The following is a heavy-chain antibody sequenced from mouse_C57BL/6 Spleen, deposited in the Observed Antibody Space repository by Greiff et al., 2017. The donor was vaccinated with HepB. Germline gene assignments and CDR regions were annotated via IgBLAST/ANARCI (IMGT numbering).Heavy chain of an antibody. Sequence: EVKLVESGGGLVKPGGSLKLSCAASGFTFSSYTMSWVRQTPEKRLEWVATISGGGGNTYYPDSVKGRFTISRDNAKNTLYLQMSSLRSEDTALYYCARQNYGSSPAWFAYWGQGTLVTVSA. CDR1: GFTFSSYT. CDR3: ARQNYGSSPAWFAY. CDR2: ISGGGGNT. D-gene: IGHD1-1*01. V-gene: IGHV5-9*01. J-gene: IGHJ3*01.